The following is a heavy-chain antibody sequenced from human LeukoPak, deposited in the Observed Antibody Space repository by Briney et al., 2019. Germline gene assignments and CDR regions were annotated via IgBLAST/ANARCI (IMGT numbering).Heavy chain of an antibody. V-gene: IGHV3-30*18. J-gene: IGHJ4*02. Sequence: GGSLRLSCAASGFTFSGYGMHWVRQAPDKGLEWVALISSDGSNRIYADSVKGRFTISRDNSKNTLYLQMNSLRAEDTAVYYCAKDIGYSSGWANDYWGQGTLVTVSS. CDR1: GFTFSGYG. CDR2: ISSDGSNR. CDR3: AKDIGYSSGWANDY. D-gene: IGHD6-19*01.